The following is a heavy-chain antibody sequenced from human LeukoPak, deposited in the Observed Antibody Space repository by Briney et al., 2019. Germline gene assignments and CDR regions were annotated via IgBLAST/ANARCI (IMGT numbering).Heavy chain of an antibody. CDR2: IRYDGGNK. V-gene: IGHV3-30*02. Sequence: GGSLRLSCAASGFTFSSYGMHCVRQAPGEGLEWVAFIRYDGGNKYYADSVKGRFTISRDNSKNTLYLQMNSLRAEDTAVYYCAKDLPGIAAAASDYWGQGTLVTVSS. J-gene: IGHJ4*02. CDR3: AKDLPGIAAAASDY. CDR1: GFTFSSYG. D-gene: IGHD6-13*01.